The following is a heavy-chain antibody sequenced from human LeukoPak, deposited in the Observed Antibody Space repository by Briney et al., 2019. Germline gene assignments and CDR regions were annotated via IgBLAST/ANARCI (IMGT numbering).Heavy chain of an antibody. V-gene: IGHV4-61*02. Sequence: SETLSLTCTVSGGSISSGTNYWTWLRPPAGQGLEGIGRIYTSGSTNYNPSLKSRVTMSVDTSKNQFSLKLSSVTAADTAVYYCARVQTTVTTFPWFDPWGQGTLVTVSS. J-gene: IGHJ5*02. CDR2: IYTSGST. CDR3: ARVQTTVTTFPWFDP. CDR1: GGSISSGTNY. D-gene: IGHD4-17*01.